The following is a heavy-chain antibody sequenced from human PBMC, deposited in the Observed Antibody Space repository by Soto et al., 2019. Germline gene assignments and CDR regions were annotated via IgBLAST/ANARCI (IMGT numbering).Heavy chain of an antibody. Sequence: QVQLVESGGGVVQPGRSLRLSCAASGFTFSSYAMHWVRQAPGKGLEWVAVISYDGSNKYYADSVKGRFTISRDNSKNTLYLQMNSLRAEDTAVYYCAREDSGYGGYDEGYFDYWGQGTLVTVSS. CDR3: AREDSGYGGYDEGYFDY. CDR2: ISYDGSNK. D-gene: IGHD5-12*01. CDR1: GFTFSSYA. J-gene: IGHJ4*02. V-gene: IGHV3-30-3*01.